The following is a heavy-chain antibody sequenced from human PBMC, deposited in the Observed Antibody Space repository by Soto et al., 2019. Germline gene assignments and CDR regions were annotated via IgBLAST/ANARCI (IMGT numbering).Heavy chain of an antibody. Sequence: QAGGSLRLSCAASGFTFSTYAMSWVRQAPGKGLEWVSTITGSGGSKYYADSVRGRFPISRDNSKNTVYLQMNSLRAEDTAVYYCARDPFDYWGQGTLVTVSS. J-gene: IGHJ4*02. CDR2: ITGSGGSK. CDR1: GFTFSTYA. V-gene: IGHV3-23*01. CDR3: ARDPFDY.